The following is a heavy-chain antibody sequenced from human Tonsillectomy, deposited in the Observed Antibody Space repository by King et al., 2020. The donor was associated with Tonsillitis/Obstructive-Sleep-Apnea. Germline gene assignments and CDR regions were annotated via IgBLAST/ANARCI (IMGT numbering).Heavy chain of an antibody. CDR3: ARWGYGDQYYFDY. CDR1: GGSFSGYY. D-gene: IGHD4-17*01. V-gene: IGHV4-34*01. CDR2: VNHSGST. Sequence: VQLQQWGAGLLKPSETLSLSCAVYGGSFSGYYWSWIRQPPGKGLEWIGEVNHSGSTNYNPSLKSRVPVTVDTSKNQFSLKLSSVTAADTAVYYCARWGYGDQYYFDYWGQGTLVTVSS. J-gene: IGHJ4*02.